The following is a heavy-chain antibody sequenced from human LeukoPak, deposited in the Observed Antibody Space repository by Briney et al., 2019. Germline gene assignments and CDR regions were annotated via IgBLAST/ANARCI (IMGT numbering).Heavy chain of an antibody. CDR3: AKDNYYDFWSGYPPDYYGMDV. D-gene: IGHD3-3*01. V-gene: IGHV3-23*01. CDR1: GFTFSSYA. CDR2: ISGSGGST. J-gene: IGHJ6*02. Sequence: PGGSLRLSCAASGFTFSSYAMSWVRQAPGKGLEWFSAISGSGGSTYYADSVKGRFTISRDNSKNTLYLQMNSLRAEDTAVYYCAKDNYYDFWSGYPPDYYGMDVWGQGTTVTVSS.